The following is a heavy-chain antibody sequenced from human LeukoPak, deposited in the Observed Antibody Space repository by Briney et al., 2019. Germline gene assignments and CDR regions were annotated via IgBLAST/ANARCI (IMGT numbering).Heavy chain of an antibody. D-gene: IGHD5-24*01. Sequence: SAKVSCKASGGTFISYAISWGRQAPGQGREGRGGIIPIFGTANYAQTSQSRVTITTDESTSTPYMQLSSLRAADTTVYYCARGEMAPITTGFDYWGGGTVVSVSS. CDR2: IIPIFGTA. V-gene: IGHV1-69*05. CDR1: GGTFISYA. CDR3: ARGEMAPITTGFDY. J-gene: IGHJ4*02.